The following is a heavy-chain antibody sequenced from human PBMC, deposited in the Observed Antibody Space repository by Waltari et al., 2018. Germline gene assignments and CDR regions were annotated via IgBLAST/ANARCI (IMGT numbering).Heavy chain of an antibody. D-gene: IGHD3-16*02. V-gene: IGHV3-30*02. Sequence: YADSVKGRFTISRDNSRNTLYLQVNSLGIEDTAVYYCAKTAGKGVITFGGLIPTNYMDVWGKGTTVTVSS. J-gene: IGHJ6*03. CDR3: AKTAGKGVITFGGLIPTNYMDV.